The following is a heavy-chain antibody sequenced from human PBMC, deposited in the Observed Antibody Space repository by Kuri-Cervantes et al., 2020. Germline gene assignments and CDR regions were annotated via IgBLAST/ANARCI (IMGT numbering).Heavy chain of an antibody. V-gene: IGHV3-11*04. CDR2: ISSSGSIT. CDR1: GFKFSDYY. CDR3: ARDGGFMFDY. J-gene: IGHJ4*02. D-gene: IGHD3-16*01. Sequence: GGSLRLSCVVSGFKFSDYYMSWIRQAPGKGLEWVSYISSSGSITYYGNSVKGRFTISRDNANNSVSLQMNSLRAEDTAVYYCARDGGFMFDYCAQGTLVTVSS.